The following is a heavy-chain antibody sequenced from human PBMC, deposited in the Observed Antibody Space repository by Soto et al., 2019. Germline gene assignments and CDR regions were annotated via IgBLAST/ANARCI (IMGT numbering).Heavy chain of an antibody. CDR1: GFTFNDAW. J-gene: IGHJ3*01. Sequence: EVPLVESGGGLVKPGGSLRLSCAASGFTFNDAWMSWVRQAPGKGLEWVGRIKGRIDGGTTDYAAPVKGRFTISRDDSKNTLYLQMNSLKTEDTAVYDCTTTPEGLFWFGEEGDGFDLWGQGTMVTVSP. V-gene: IGHV3-15*01. CDR2: IKGRIDGGTT. D-gene: IGHD3-10*01. CDR3: TTTPEGLFWFGEEGDGFDL.